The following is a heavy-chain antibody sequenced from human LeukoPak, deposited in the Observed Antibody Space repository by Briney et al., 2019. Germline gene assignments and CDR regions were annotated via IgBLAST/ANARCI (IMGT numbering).Heavy chain of an antibody. Sequence: GGSLRLSCAASGFTFSSCAMSWVRQAPGKGLEWVSAISGSGGSTYYADSVKGRFTISRGNSKNTLYLQINSLRAEDTAVYYCAKVPINIAAAYFDYWGQGTLVTVSS. CDR1: GFTFSSCA. D-gene: IGHD2/OR15-2a*01. CDR2: ISGSGGST. CDR3: AKVPINIAAAYFDY. V-gene: IGHV3-23*01. J-gene: IGHJ4*02.